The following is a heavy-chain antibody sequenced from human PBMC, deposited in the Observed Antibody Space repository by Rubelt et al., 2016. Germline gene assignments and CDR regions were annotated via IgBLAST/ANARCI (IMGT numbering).Heavy chain of an antibody. J-gene: IGHJ4*02. V-gene: IGHV4-59*11. CDR3: ARGDYDSSGYPDY. CDR2: IYYSGST. CDR1: GDFSSGHY. Sequence: QVQLQESGPGLVKPSETLSLTCTVSGDFSSGHYWSWIRQPPGKELEWIGYIYYSGSTYYNPSLKSRVTISVDTSKNQFSLRLCSVTAAETAVDYCARGDYDSSGYPDYWGQGTLVTVSS. D-gene: IGHD3-22*01.